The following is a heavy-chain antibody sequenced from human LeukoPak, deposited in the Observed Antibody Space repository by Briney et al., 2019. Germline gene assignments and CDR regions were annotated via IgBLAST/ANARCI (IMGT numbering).Heavy chain of an antibody. J-gene: IGHJ6*02. CDR1: GFTFSSYA. V-gene: IGHV4-34*01. CDR2: INHSGST. CDR3: ARGLLSYYYYYGMDV. Sequence: GSLRLSCAASGFTFSSYAMSWIRQPPGKGLEWIGEINHSGSTNYNPSLKSRVTISVDTSKNQFSLKLSSVTAADTAVYYCARGLLSYYYYYGMDVWGQGTTVTVSS. D-gene: IGHD2/OR15-2a*01.